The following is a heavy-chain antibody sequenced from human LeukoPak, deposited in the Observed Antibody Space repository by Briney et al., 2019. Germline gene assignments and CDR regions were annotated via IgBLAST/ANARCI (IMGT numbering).Heavy chain of an antibody. V-gene: IGHV3-7*03. Sequence: QSGGSLRLSCAASGFTFSSSWMSWVRQAPGKGLEWVANIKKDGSETYYVDSVKGRFTISRDNSKNTLYVQLNSLRAEDTAVYHCAKGHYYGSGSLDYWGQGTLVTVSS. J-gene: IGHJ4*02. CDR1: GFTFSSSW. CDR3: AKGHYYGSGSLDY. D-gene: IGHD3-10*01. CDR2: IKKDGSET.